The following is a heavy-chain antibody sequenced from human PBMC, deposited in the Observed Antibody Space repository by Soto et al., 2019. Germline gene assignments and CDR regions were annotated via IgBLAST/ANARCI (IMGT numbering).Heavy chain of an antibody. D-gene: IGHD2-2*01. CDR1: GGTFSSYA. CDR3: AREVVVVPAAMSAFYYYYGMDV. Sequence: SVKVSCKASGGTFSSYAISWVRQAPGQGLEWMGGIIPIFGTANYAQKFQGRVTITADESTSTAYMELSSLRSEDTAVYYCAREVVVVPAAMSAFYYYYGMDVWGQGTTVTVSS. J-gene: IGHJ6*02. V-gene: IGHV1-69*13. CDR2: IIPIFGTA.